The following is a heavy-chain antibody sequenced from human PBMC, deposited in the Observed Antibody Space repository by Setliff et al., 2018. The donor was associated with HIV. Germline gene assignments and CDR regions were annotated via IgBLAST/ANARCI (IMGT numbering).Heavy chain of an antibody. J-gene: IGHJ5*02. CDR2: IIPLFNTS. V-gene: IGHV1-69*13. CDR1: GGNFSTYG. CDR3: ARDRFCSRGSCYEPNWFDP. D-gene: IGHD2-15*01. Sequence: SVKVSCKASGGNFSTYGISWVRQAPGQGLEWMGGIIPLFNTSNYAQKVQGRVTITADESTSTAYMELSSLRSEDSAVYYCARDRFCSRGSCYEPNWFDPWGQGTLVTVSS.